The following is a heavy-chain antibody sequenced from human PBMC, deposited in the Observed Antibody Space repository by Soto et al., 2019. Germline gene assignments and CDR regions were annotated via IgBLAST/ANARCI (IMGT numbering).Heavy chain of an antibody. CDR3: ARGLGPFRDVVVVPAVVAP. CDR1: GYTFTNNN. V-gene: IGHV1-8*01. D-gene: IGHD2-2*01. J-gene: IGHJ5*02. Sequence: QVQLVQAGAEVKKPGASMKVSCKASGYTFTNNNINLVRQATGQGLEWMGWMNPNSGSTDYAQKFQGRVTVIWPTSIGTAFMELSSPTFADTALYYGARGLGPFRDVVVVPAVVAPWGQGTLVSVPS. CDR2: MNPNSGST.